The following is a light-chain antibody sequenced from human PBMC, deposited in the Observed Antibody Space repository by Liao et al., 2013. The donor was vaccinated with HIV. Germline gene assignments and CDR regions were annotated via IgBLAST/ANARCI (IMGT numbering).Light chain of an antibody. CDR3: QAWDSSSYV. J-gene: IGLJ1*01. CDR1: NLGDKY. V-gene: IGLV3-1*01. Sequence: SYELTQPPSVSVSPGQTATIACSGDNLGDKYASWYQQKPGQSPVMVIYQDVQRPSGIPERFSGSNSGNTATLTISGTQPMDEADYYCQAWDSSSYVFGTGTKVTVL. CDR2: QDV.